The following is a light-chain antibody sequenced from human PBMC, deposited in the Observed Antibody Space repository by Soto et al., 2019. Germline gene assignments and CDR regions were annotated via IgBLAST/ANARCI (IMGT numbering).Light chain of an antibody. J-gene: IGLJ1*01. Sequence: QSALTQPASVSGSPGQSITISCTGTTSDVGGFDFVSWYQQHEGEAPKLILYAVTKRPSGVSSRFSGSKSGNTASLSISGLQPEDEADYYCSSFTSISTRVFGAGTKVTVL. V-gene: IGLV2-14*01. CDR1: TSDVGGFDF. CDR2: AVT. CDR3: SSFTSISTRV.